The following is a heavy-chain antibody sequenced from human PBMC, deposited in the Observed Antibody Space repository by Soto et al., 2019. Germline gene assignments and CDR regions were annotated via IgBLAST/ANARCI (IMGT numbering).Heavy chain of an antibody. CDR3: ARGRRYSSSWFDY. CDR1: GGSFSGYY. V-gene: IGHV4-34*01. J-gene: IGHJ4*02. CDR2: INHSGST. D-gene: IGHD6-13*01. Sequence: PSETLSLTCAVYGGSFSGYYWSWIRQPPGKGLEWIGEINHSGSTNYNPSLKSRVTISVDTSKNQFSLKMSSVTAADTAVYYCARGRRYSSSWFDYWGPGPMLTLSS.